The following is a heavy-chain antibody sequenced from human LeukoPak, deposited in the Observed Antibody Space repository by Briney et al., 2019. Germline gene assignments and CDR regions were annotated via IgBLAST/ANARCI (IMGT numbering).Heavy chain of an antibody. D-gene: IGHD5-12*01. CDR2: INHSGST. J-gene: IGHJ4*02. V-gene: IGHV4-34*01. CDR1: GGSFSGYY. CDR3: ARGFVDIVATRGLYFDY. Sequence: SETLSLTCAVYGGSFSGYYWSWIRQPPGKGLGWIGEINHSGSTNYNPSLKSRVTISVDTSKNQFSLKLSSVTAADTAVYYCARGFVDIVATRGLYFDYWGQGTLVTVSS.